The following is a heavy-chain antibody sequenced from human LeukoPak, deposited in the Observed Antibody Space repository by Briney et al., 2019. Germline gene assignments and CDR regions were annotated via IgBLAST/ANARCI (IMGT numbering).Heavy chain of an antibody. CDR1: GFAFSTYS. CDR2: ITSTATYI. CDR3: ARVAGGKFHLDY. D-gene: IGHD6-13*01. Sequence: GGSLRLSCAASGFAFSTYSMNWVRQAPGKGLEWVSSITSTATYIYYADSVKGRFTISRDNTKNSLYLQMNSLRAEDTAVYFCARVAGGKFHLDYWGQGTQVTVSS. J-gene: IGHJ4*02. V-gene: IGHV3-21*01.